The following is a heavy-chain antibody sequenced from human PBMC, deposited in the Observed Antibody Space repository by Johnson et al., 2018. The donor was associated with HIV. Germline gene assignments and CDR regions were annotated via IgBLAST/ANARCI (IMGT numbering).Heavy chain of an antibody. CDR1: GFIFDDYA. D-gene: IGHD3-22*01. Sequence: VQLVESGGGLVQPGRSLRLSCAGSGFIFDDYALHWVRQAPGKGLEWVSGITWNSGRIAYADSVKGRFTISRDNAKHSLYLQMNSLKTEDTAVYYCTTDHSSADDAFDIWGQGTMVTVSS. CDR3: TTDHSSADDAFDI. J-gene: IGHJ3*02. CDR2: ITWNSGRI. V-gene: IGHV3-9*01.